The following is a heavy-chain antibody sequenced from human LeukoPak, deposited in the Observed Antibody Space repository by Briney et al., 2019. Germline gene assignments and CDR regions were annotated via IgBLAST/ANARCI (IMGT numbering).Heavy chain of an antibody. J-gene: IGHJ1*01. V-gene: IGHV4-59*01. Sequence: PSVTLSLTCTVCGGSSSSYYWVWIRQPPGKGRVGIVYIYYSGTTNYNPSLKRLVTISVTSSNNHYTQQLSLLTAADTAVYYCARGGIMGATSLYFQHWGQSTLVTVSS. CDR3: ARGGIMGATSLYFQH. CDR1: GGSSSSYY. D-gene: IGHD1-26*01. CDR2: IYYSGTT.